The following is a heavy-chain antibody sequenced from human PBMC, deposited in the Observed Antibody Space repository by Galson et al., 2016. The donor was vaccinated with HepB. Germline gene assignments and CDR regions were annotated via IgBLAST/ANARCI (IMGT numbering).Heavy chain of an antibody. CDR1: GFTFSSYA. CDR3: AKDQKQRPLSPITVAGTDY. Sequence: SLRLSCAASGFTFSSYAMSWVRQAPGKGLGWVSAISGSGVITYYADSVKGRFTISRDNSKNTLYLQMNSLRAKDTAVYYCAKDQKQRPLSPITVAGTDYWGQGTLVTVSS. D-gene: IGHD6-19*01. CDR2: ISGSGVIT. V-gene: IGHV3-23*01. J-gene: IGHJ4*02.